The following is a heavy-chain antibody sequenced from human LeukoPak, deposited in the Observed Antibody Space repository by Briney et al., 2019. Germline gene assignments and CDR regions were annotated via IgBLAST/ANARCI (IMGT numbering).Heavy chain of an antibody. CDR2: IHRSGSS. CDR3: VGANFYGSGSYGAPYNY. D-gene: IGHD3-10*01. Sequence: SETLSPTCTVSGDSISGYHWSWVRQPPGKGLEWIGFIHRSGSSDYNPSLKSRVAISGDSSKNQFSLTLTSVTAADTAIYYCVGANFYGSGSYGAPYNYWGQGMLVTVSS. CDR1: GDSISGYH. J-gene: IGHJ4*02. V-gene: IGHV4-4*08.